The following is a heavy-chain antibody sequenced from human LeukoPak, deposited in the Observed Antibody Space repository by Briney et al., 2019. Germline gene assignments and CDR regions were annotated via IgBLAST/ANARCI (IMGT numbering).Heavy chain of an antibody. V-gene: IGHV3-23*01. CDR3: AKTNGYYDY. CDR1: GFTFSNNG. CDR2: ISGGGDTT. D-gene: IGHD3-22*01. J-gene: IGHJ4*02. Sequence: PGGSLRLSCAASGFTFSNNGMSWVRQSPGRGLEWVPGISGGGDTTYYAESVKGRFTISRDNSKNTLFLQMNSLTAEDTAVYYCAKTNGYYDYWGQGTLVAVSS.